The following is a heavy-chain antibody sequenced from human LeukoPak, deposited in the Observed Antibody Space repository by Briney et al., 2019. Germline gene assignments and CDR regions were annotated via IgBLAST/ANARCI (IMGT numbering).Heavy chain of an antibody. J-gene: IGHJ5*02. D-gene: IGHD6-13*01. Sequence: GASVKVSCKASGYTFTSYGISWVRQAPGQGLEWMGWISAYNGNTNYAQKLQGRVTMTTDTSTSTAYMELRSLRSDDTAVYYCARLQAAAVRSWFDPWGQGTLVTVSS. CDR1: GYTFTSYG. CDR2: ISAYNGNT. CDR3: ARLQAAAVRSWFDP. V-gene: IGHV1-18*01.